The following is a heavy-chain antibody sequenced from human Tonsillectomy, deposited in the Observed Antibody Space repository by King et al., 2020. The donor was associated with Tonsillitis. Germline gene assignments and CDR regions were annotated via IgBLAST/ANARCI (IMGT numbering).Heavy chain of an antibody. CDR2: ISDEGSND. J-gene: IGHJ4*02. D-gene: IGHD6-19*01. V-gene: IGHV3-30*01. CDR1: GFTFWTHA. Sequence: VQLVEAGGGVVQPGGSVRLSCAASGFTFWTHAMHWARQAPGKGLEWGAVISDEGSNDFYAHSVKGRFTISRDNSKMYLQMNSLRPEDTAVYYCARDSRRRIAVAAATFDVWGQGALVIVSS. CDR3: ARDSRRRIAVAAATFDV.